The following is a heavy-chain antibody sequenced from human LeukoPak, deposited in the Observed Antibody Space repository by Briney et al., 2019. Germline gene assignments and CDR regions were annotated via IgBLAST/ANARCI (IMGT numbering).Heavy chain of an antibody. CDR3: ARGDKTTVTHYYYYYMDF. CDR1: GYTFTGYY. D-gene: IGHD4-11*01. J-gene: IGHJ6*03. Sequence: GASVKVSCKASGYTFTGYYMHWVRQAPGQGLEWMGWINPNSGGTNYAQKFQGRVTMTRDTSISTAYIELSRLRSDDTAVYYCARGDKTTVTHYYYYYMDFWGKGTTVTTSS. V-gene: IGHV1-2*02. CDR2: INPNSGGT.